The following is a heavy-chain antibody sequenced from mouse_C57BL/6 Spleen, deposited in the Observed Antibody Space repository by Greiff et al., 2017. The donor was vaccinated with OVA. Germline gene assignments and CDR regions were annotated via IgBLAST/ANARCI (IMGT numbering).Heavy chain of an antibody. Sequence: QVQLKQPGAELVRPGSSVKLSCKASGYTFTSYWMDWVKQRPGQGLEWIGNIYPSDSETHYNQKFKDKATLTVDKSSSTAYMQLSSLTSDDSAVDYCARGGDVGYFDVWGTGTTVTVSS. D-gene: IGHD3-3*01. CDR1: GYTFTSYW. J-gene: IGHJ1*03. V-gene: IGHV1-61*01. CDR3: ARGGDVGYFDV. CDR2: IYPSDSET.